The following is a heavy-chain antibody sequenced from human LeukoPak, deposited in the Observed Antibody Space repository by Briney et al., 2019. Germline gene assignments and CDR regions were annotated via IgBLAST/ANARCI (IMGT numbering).Heavy chain of an antibody. V-gene: IGHV4-38-2*02. J-gene: IGHJ5*02. CDR2: LYHSGPT. Sequence: SETLSLTCTVSGYSISSGYYWGWIRQPPGKGVEWLGTLYHSGPTYYSPSLKGRVTLSVDTSKNQLSLKLSSLTAADTAVYYCARLTYYYESSGASNWFDPWGQGALVALSS. CDR3: ARLTYYYESSGASNWFDP. D-gene: IGHD3-22*01. CDR1: GYSISSGYY.